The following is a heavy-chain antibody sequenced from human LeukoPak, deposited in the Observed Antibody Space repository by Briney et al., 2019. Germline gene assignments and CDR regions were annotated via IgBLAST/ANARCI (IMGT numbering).Heavy chain of an antibody. J-gene: IGHJ4*02. V-gene: IGHV4-39*01. CDR2: MFYSGST. D-gene: IGHD2-15*01. CDR1: GGSIYTSTY. CDR3: ARLPQGYCSVGSCDY. Sequence: PSETLSLTCTVSGGSIYTSTYWGWIRQPPGKGLEWIGSMFYSGSTFYNPSLKSRVTISVDTSKNQFSLNLSSVTAADTAVYYCARLPQGYCSVGSCDYWGQGTLVTVSS.